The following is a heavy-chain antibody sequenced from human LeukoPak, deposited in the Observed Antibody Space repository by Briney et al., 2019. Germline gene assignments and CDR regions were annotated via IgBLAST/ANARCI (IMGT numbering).Heavy chain of an antibody. Sequence: SETLSLTCTVSGGSIGSYYWSWIRQPPGKGLEWIGYIYYSGSTNYNPSLKSRVTISVDTSKNQFSLKLSTVTAADTAVYYCASGYYGTRTLAFDYWGQGTLVTVSS. CDR2: IYYSGST. V-gene: IGHV4-59*01. J-gene: IGHJ4*02. CDR1: GGSIGSYY. CDR3: ASGYYGTRTLAFDY. D-gene: IGHD4-17*01.